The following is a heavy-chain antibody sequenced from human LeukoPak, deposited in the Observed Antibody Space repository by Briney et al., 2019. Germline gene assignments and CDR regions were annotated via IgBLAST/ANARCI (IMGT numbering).Heavy chain of an antibody. J-gene: IGHJ6*03. V-gene: IGHV4-39*07. Sequence: PSETLSLTCTVSGGSISSSSYYWGWIRQPPGKGLEWIGSIYYSGSTYYNPSLKSRVTISVDTSKNQFSLKLSSVTAADTAVYYCARGPPGFLYYYYYMDVWGKGTTVTVSS. CDR3: ARGPPGFLYYYYYMDV. CDR2: IYYSGST. D-gene: IGHD3-10*01. CDR1: GGSISSSSYY.